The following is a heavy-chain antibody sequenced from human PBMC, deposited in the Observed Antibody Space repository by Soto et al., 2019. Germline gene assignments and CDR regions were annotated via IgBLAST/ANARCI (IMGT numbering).Heavy chain of an antibody. CDR2: VFYTGFT. CDR3: ATSQKGYNWNYFDH. D-gene: IGHD1-20*01. J-gene: IGHJ4*02. CDR1: GGSISGSYYY. Sequence: SETLSLTCAVSGGSISGSYYYWAWLRQSPGKGPEWIGSVFYTGFTSYNPSLESRVSVSVDTSKSQLSLKLSAVTAADTAVYYCATSQKGYNWNYFDHWGQGALVTVSS. V-gene: IGHV4-39*01.